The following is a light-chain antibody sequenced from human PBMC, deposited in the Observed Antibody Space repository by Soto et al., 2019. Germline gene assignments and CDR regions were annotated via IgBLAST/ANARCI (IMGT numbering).Light chain of an antibody. V-gene: IGLV2-8*01. J-gene: IGLJ2*01. CDR1: SSDVGAYIF. CDR2: DVN. Sequence: QSVLTQPPSASGSPGQSVTISCTGTSSDVGAYIFVSWYQQHPGKAPKLMVYDVNRRPPGVPDRFFGSKSGNTASLTVSGLQAEDEADYYCQSFDSSRIGLLFGGGTKLTVL. CDR3: QSFDSSRIGLL.